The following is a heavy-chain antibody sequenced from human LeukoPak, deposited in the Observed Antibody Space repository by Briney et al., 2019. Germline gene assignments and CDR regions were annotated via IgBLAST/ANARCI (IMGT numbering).Heavy chain of an antibody. CDR3: AGLVGRYSSGLYYYYFDY. D-gene: IGHD3-22*01. V-gene: IGHV4-34*01. CDR2: INHSGST. J-gene: IGHJ4*02. CDR1: GGSFSGFY. Sequence: SETLSLTCAVYGGSFSGFYWSWIRQPPGKGLEWIGEINHSGSTYYNPSLKSRVTISVDTSKNQFFLNLSSVTAADTAVYYCAGLVGRYSSGLYYYYFDYWGQGTLVTVSS.